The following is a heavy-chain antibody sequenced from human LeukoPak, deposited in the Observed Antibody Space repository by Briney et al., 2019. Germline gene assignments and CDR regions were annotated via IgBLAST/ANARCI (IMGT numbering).Heavy chain of an antibody. J-gene: IGHJ5*02. V-gene: IGHV3-30-3*01. Sequence: GRSLRPSCAASGFTFSNYAMHWVRRAPGKGLEWVAVISYDGSSESYPDSVKGRFTISRDNSKNMLYLQMNSLRGEDTAVYYCASTNYRGGSTGYNWFDPWGQGTLVTVSS. CDR2: ISYDGSSE. D-gene: IGHD1-26*01. CDR3: ASTNYRGGSTGYNWFDP. CDR1: GFTFSNYA.